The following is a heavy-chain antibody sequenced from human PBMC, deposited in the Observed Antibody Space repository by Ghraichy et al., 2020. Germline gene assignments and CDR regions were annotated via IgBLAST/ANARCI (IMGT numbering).Heavy chain of an antibody. D-gene: IGHD3-9*01. CDR2: INHSGTT. CDR3: ATRSRRFDILTGYYFDY. V-gene: IGHV4-34*01. J-gene: IGHJ4*02. Sequence: SETLSLTCGVYSGSFSGYYWSWIRQTPGKGLEWIGEINHSGTTPYNPSLKSRVTISVDTSKNQFSLKLSSVTAADTAVYYCATRSRRFDILTGYYFDYWGQGTLVTVSS. CDR1: SGSFSGYY.